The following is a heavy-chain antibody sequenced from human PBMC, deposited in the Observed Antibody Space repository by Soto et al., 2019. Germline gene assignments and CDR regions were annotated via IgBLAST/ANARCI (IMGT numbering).Heavy chain of an antibody. CDR3: AGIVWFRGMDV. CDR2: TYYRSKWNN. D-gene: IGHD3-16*01. Sequence: SQPVSLTCSTCGDRVTCSRAAWTWIRQSPSRGLEWLGRTYYRSKWNNEYAVSMESRITINPDTSKNQFSLQLYSVTPEDTAVYYCAGIVWFRGMDVWGQGNQVT. J-gene: IGHJ6*02. CDR1: GDRVTCSRAA. V-gene: IGHV6-1*01.